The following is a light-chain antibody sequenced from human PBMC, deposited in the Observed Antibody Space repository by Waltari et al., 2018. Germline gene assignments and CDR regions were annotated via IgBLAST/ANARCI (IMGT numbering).Light chain of an antibody. V-gene: IGKV1-33*01. J-gene: IGKJ2*03. CDR1: QHIYNY. CDR2: DAL. Sequence: DIQLTQSPSSLTASVGDTVTITCQATQHIYNYLNWYQQRPGEVPRLLIFDALSLEAGVPSRFSGGGSGTEFTLTISGLEPDDFATYYCQQYNLLPFSFGPGTKLEL. CDR3: QQYNLLPFS.